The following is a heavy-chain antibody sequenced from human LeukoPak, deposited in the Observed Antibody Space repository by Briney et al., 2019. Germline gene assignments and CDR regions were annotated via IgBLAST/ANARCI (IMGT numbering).Heavy chain of an antibody. CDR1: GFTFSSYS. D-gene: IGHD2-21*02. CDR2: ISSSSSYI. Sequence: GGSLRLSCAASGFTFSSYSMTWVRQAPGKGLEWVSSISSSSSYIYYADSVKGRFTISRDNAKNSLYLQMNSLRAEDTAVYYCARQMTAIDDAFDIWGQGTMVTVSS. V-gene: IGHV3-21*01. J-gene: IGHJ3*02. CDR3: ARQMTAIDDAFDI.